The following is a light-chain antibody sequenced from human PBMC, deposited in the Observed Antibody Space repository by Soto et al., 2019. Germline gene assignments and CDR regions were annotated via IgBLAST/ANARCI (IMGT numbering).Light chain of an antibody. J-gene: IGKJ1*01. CDR2: DAS. V-gene: IGKV1-5*01. CDR1: QGISSN. CDR3: QQYNSYSAT. Sequence: DIKMTQSPSSLSVSLGDRVTLSCRASQGISSNLAWYQQKPGQAPRLLIYDASSLESGVPPRFSGSGSGTEFTLTISSLEPDDFALYYCQQYNSYSATFGQGTKVDIK.